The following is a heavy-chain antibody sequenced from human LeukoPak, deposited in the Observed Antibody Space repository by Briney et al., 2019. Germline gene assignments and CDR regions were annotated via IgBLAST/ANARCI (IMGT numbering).Heavy chain of an antibody. V-gene: IGHV3-23*01. J-gene: IGHJ6*03. CDR3: AKYWGAYGDYRGRYMDV. Sequence: SGGSLRLSCAASGFTFSSYAMSWVRQAPGKGLEWVSTISGSGSNTYYADSVKGRFTISRDNSKNTVYLQMNSLRAEDTAVYYCAKYWGAYGDYRGRYMDVWGKGTTVTVSS. CDR1: GFTFSSYA. D-gene: IGHD4-17*01. CDR2: ISGSGSNT.